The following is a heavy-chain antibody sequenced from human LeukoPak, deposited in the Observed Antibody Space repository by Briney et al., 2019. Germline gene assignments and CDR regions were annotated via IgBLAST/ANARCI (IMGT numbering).Heavy chain of an antibody. D-gene: IGHD4-23*01. J-gene: IGHJ5*02. V-gene: IGHV1-46*01. Sequence: GASVKVSCKASGYTFTSYYMHWLRQAPGHGLEWMGIINPSGASRSYAQKFQDRVTMTTDTSTSTVYMELSSLRSEDTAVYYCARSTVVTLGRAWFDPWGQGTLVTVSS. CDR1: GYTFTSYY. CDR2: INPSGASR. CDR3: ARSTVVTLGRAWFDP.